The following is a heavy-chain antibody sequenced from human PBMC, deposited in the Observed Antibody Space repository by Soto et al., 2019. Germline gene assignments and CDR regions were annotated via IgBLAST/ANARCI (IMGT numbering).Heavy chain of an antibody. Sequence: QVQLVQSGAEVKKPGSSVKVSCKASGGTFSSYAISWVRQAPGQGLEWMGVIIPIFGTANYAQKFQGRVTITADESTSTAYMELSRLRSEDTAVYYCARDLGTTVVISDYYYYYGMDVWGQGTTVTVSS. CDR1: GGTFSSYA. CDR2: IIPIFGTA. CDR3: ARDLGTTVVISDYYYYYGMDV. V-gene: IGHV1-69*01. J-gene: IGHJ6*02. D-gene: IGHD4-17*01.